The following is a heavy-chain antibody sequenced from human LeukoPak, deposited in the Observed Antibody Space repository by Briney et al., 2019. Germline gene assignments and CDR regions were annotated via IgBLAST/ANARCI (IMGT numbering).Heavy chain of an antibody. Sequence: SGTLSLTCAVYGGSFSGYYWSWIRQPPGKGLEWIGEINHSGSTNYNPSLKSRVTISVDTSKNQFSLKLSSVTAADTAVYYCARLESYCSSTSCFSDAFDIWGQGTMVTVSS. CDR3: ARLESYCSSTSCFSDAFDI. CDR2: INHSGST. J-gene: IGHJ3*02. D-gene: IGHD2-2*01. V-gene: IGHV4-34*01. CDR1: GGSFSGYY.